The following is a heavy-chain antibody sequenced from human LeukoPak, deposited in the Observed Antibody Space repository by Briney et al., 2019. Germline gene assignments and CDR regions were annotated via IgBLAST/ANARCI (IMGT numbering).Heavy chain of an antibody. CDR2: IWYDGSNK. J-gene: IGHJ3*02. D-gene: IGHD3-10*01. V-gene: IGHV3-33*01. Sequence: GGSLRLSCAASGFTFSSYGMHWVRQAPGKGLEWVAVIWYDGSNKYYADSVKGRFTISRDNSKNTLYLQMDSLRAEDTAVYYCARDRMVRGDEDAFDIWGQGTMVTVSS. CDR1: GFTFSSYG. CDR3: ARDRMVRGDEDAFDI.